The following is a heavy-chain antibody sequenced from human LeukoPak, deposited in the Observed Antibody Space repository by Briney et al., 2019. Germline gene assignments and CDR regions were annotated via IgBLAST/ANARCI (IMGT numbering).Heavy chain of an antibody. CDR1: GYTFTSYW. V-gene: IGHV5-51*01. CDR3: ARHGHSSSWAPGMDV. D-gene: IGHD6-13*01. CDR2: IYPSDSDT. Sequence: GESLKISCKGSGYTFTSYWIGWVRQMPGKGLEWMGIIYPSDSDTRYSPSFQGQVTISADKSVSTAYLQWSSLKASDTAMYYCARHGHSSSWAPGMDVWGQGTTVTVSS. J-gene: IGHJ6*02.